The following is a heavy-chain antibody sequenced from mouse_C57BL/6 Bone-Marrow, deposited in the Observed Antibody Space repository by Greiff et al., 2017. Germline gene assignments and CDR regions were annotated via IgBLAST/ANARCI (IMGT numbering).Heavy chain of an antibody. V-gene: IGHV1-81*01. CDR3: VLYDCYCAGFAY. D-gene: IGHD2-3*01. CDR1: GYTFTSYG. CDR2: IYPRSGNT. J-gene: IGHJ3*01. Sequence: VQLQQPGAELARPGASVKLSCKASGYTFTSYGISWVKQRTGQGLEWIGEIYPRSGNTYYNEKFKGKATLTADKSSSTAYMVLRSLTSEDSAVYFCVLYDCYCAGFAYWGQGTLVTVSA.